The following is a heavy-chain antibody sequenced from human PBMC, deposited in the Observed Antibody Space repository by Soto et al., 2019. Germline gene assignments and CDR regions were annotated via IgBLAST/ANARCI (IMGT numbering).Heavy chain of an antibody. V-gene: IGHV6-1*01. CDR2: TYYRSKWYN. D-gene: IGHD6-19*01. J-gene: IGHJ4*02. CDR1: WDTVSSNRAA. CDR3: ARAPWLVSPFDY. Sequence: SQTLSLTCAISWDTVSSNRAAWNWIRQSPSRGLEWLGRTYYRSKWYNDYAVSVKSRITINPDTYKNQFSLQLNSVTPEDTAVYYCARAPWLVSPFDYCGQGTLLTVSS.